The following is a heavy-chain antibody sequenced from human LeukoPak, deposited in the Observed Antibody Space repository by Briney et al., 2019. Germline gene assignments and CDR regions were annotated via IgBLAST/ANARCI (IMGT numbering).Heavy chain of an antibody. CDR2: ISSSGSTI. J-gene: IGHJ6*03. D-gene: IGHD1-26*01. CDR3: AREGKWELLSYYYYYMDV. Sequence: GGSLRLSCAASGFTFSSYEMNWVRQAPGKGLEWVSYISSSGSTIYYADSVKGRFTISRDNAKNSLYLQMNSLRAEDTAVYYCAREGKWELLSYYYYYMDVWGKGTTVTISS. CDR1: GFTFSSYE. V-gene: IGHV3-48*03.